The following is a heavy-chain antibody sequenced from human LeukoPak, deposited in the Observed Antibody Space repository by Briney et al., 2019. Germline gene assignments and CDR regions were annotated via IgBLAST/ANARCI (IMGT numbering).Heavy chain of an antibody. CDR3: ARDKGTIFTYYYDSSGYAIDY. CDR1: GYTFTGYY. Sequence: ASVKVSCKASGYTFTGYYMHWVRQAPGQGLEWMGRINPNSGGTNYAQKFQGRVTMTRDTSISTAYMELSRLRSDDTAVYYCARDKGTIFTYYYDSSGYAIDYWGQGTLVIVSS. J-gene: IGHJ4*02. CDR2: INPNSGGT. V-gene: IGHV1-2*06. D-gene: IGHD3-22*01.